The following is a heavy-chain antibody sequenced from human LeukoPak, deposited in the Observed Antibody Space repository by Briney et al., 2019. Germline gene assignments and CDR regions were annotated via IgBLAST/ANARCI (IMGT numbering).Heavy chain of an antibody. CDR1: GFTFSSYG. D-gene: IGHD4-17*01. CDR2: ISYDGSNK. J-gene: IGHJ4*02. CDR3: ARDYGDY. V-gene: IGHV3-30*03. Sequence: GGSLRLSCAASGFTFSSYGMHWVRQAPGKGLEWVAVISYDGSNKYYADSVKGRFTISRDNAKNSLYLQMNSLRAEDTAVYYCARDYGDYWGQGTLVTVSS.